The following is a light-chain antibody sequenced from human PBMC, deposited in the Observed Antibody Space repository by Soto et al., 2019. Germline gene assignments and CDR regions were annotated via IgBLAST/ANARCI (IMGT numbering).Light chain of an antibody. CDR3: QQYGSSGT. V-gene: IGKV3-20*01. J-gene: IGKJ1*01. CDR1: QSVSNNY. Sequence: EIVWTQSPGTLSLSAGERATLSCRASQSVSNNYLAWYQQKPGQAPRLRIYGASNRATGIPDRLSGSGSGTDFTLTISRMEPEDFAVYYCQQYGSSGTFGQGTKVDIK. CDR2: GAS.